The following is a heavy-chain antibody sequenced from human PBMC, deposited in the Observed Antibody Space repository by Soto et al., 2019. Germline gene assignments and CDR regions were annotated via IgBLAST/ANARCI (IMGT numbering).Heavy chain of an antibody. D-gene: IGHD6-6*01. Sequence: SETLSLTCTVSGGSVSSGSYYWSWIRQPPGKGLEWIGYIYYSGSTNYNPSLKSRVTISVDTSKNQFSLKLSSVTAADTAVYYCARDVVRSPYSSWDYYYYGMDVWGQGTTVTVSS. CDR3: ARDVVRSPYSSWDYYYYGMDV. V-gene: IGHV4-61*01. J-gene: IGHJ6*02. CDR2: IYYSGST. CDR1: GGSVSSGSYY.